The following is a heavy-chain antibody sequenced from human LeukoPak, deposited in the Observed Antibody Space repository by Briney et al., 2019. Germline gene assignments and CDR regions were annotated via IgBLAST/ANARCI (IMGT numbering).Heavy chain of an antibody. D-gene: IGHD1-14*01. J-gene: IGHJ4*02. V-gene: IGHV7-4-1*02. CDR2: INTNTGNP. Sequence: ASVKVSCKASGYTFTGYYMHWVRQAPGQGLEWMGWINTNTGNPTYAQGFTGRFVFSLDTSVSTAYLQISSLKTEDTAVYYCARDRTLFDYWGQGTLVTVPS. CDR1: GYTFTGYY. CDR3: ARDRTLFDY.